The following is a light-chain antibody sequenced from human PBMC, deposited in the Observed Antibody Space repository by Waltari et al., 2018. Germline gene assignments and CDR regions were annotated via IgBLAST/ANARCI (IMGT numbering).Light chain of an antibody. CDR3: QVWDSSSDQWV. Sequence: SYVLTQPPSVSVAPGETASITCGGNNIGSKSVHWYQQKPGQAPVLVIYYDTARPSGIPERFSGSNSGNTATLTISRVEAGDEADYYCQVWDSSSDQWVFGGGTKLPVV. J-gene: IGLJ3*02. CDR1: NIGSKS. V-gene: IGLV3-21*04. CDR2: YDT.